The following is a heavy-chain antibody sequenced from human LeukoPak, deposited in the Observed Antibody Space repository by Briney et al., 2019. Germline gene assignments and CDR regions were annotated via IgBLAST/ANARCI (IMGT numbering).Heavy chain of an antibody. CDR1: GYTFTSYG. D-gene: IGHD2-2*01. J-gene: IGHJ6*02. V-gene: IGHV1-18*01. CDR3: ARGRPAAFYYYYGMDV. Sequence: GASVKVSCKASGYTFTSYGISWVRQAPGQGLEWMGWISAYNGNTNYAQKLQGRVTMTTDTSTSTAYMELRSLRSDDTAVYYCARGRPAAFYYYYGMDVWGQGTTVTVSS. CDR2: ISAYNGNT.